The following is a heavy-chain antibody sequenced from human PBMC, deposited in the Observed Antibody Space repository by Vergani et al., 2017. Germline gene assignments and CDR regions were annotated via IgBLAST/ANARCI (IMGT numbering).Heavy chain of an antibody. V-gene: IGHV3-53*01. Sequence: EVQLVESGGGLIQPGGSLRLSCAASGFTVSSNYMSWVRQAPGKGLEWVSVIYSGGSTYYADSVKGRFTISRDNSKNTLYLQMNSLRAEDTAVYYCAKDPVGYCTNGVCYNFDYWGQGTLVTVSS. J-gene: IGHJ4*02. CDR2: IYSGGST. CDR3: AKDPVGYCTNGVCYNFDY. D-gene: IGHD2-8*01. CDR1: GFTVSSNY.